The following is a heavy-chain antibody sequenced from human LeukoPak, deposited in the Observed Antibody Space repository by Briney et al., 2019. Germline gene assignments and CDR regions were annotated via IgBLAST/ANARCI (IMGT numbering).Heavy chain of an antibody. CDR3: ARPRLVGYCSSTSCYVGAFDI. V-gene: IGHV5-51*01. Sequence: GESLKISCKGSGYSFTSYWIGWVRQMPGKGLEWMGIIYPGDSDTRYSPSFQGQVTISADKSISTAYLQWSSLKASDTAMYYCARPRLVGYCSSTSCYVGAFDIWGQGTMVTVSS. J-gene: IGHJ3*02. CDR2: IYPGDSDT. D-gene: IGHD2-2*01. CDR1: GYSFTSYW.